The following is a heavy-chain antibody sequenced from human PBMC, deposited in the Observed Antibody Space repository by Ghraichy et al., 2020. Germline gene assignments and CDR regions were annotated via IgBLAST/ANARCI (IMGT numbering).Heavy chain of an antibody. V-gene: IGHV3-23*01. CDR2: ISGSGGST. D-gene: IGHD3-16*02. CDR1: GFTFSSYA. J-gene: IGHJ4*02. Sequence: GGSLRLSCAASGFTFSSYAMSWVRQAPGKGLEWVSAISGSGGSTYYADSVKGRFTISRDNSKNTLYLQMNSLRAEDTAVYYCAKVGIWELSSDNDYLGQGTLVSVSS. CDR3: AKVGIWELSSDNDY.